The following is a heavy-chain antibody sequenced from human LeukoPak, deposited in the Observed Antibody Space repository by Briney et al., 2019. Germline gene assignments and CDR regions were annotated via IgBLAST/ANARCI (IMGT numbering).Heavy chain of an antibody. CDR1: GDSFTNSW. CDR2: IYPGDSDT. Sequence: GESLKISCKGSGDSFTNSWIGWVRQMPGKGLEWMGIIYPGDSDTIYSPPFQGQVTFSADKSISTAFLQWSSLKASDTAMYYCARRNGYSGSFYDYWGQGTLVTVSS. V-gene: IGHV5-51*01. D-gene: IGHD1-26*01. CDR3: ARRNGYSGSFYDY. J-gene: IGHJ4*02.